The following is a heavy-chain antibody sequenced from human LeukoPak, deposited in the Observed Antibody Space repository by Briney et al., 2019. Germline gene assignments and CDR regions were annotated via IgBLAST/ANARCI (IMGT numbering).Heavy chain of an antibody. V-gene: IGHV3-53*01. Sequence: GGSLRLSCAASGFTVSSNYMTWVRQAPGKGLEWISVIYSGGSTYYADSVKGRFTISRDNSKNTLYLQMNSLRAEDTAVYYCARDFPGIAVAGTRPLDYWGQGTLVTVSS. CDR2: IYSGGST. J-gene: IGHJ4*02. CDR1: GFTVSSNY. CDR3: ARDFPGIAVAGTRPLDY. D-gene: IGHD6-19*01.